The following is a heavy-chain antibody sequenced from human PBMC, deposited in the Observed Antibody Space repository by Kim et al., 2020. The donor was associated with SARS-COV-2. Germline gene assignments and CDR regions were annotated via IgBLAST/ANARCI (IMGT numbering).Heavy chain of an antibody. D-gene: IGHD3-3*01. CDR2: INTNTGNP. V-gene: IGHV7-4-1*02. CDR1: GYTFTSYA. CDR3: ARDGTYYDFWSGYYLQGDYYYYYYMDV. Sequence: ASVKVYCKASGYTFTSYAMNWVRQAPGQGLEWMGWINTNTGNPTYAQGFTGRFVFSLDTSVSTAYLQISSLKAEDTAVYYCARDGTYYDFWSGYYLQGDYYYYYYMDVWGKGTTVTVSS. J-gene: IGHJ6*03.